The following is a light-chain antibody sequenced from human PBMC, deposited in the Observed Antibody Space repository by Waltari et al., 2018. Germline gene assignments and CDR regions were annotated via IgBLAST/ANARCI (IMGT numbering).Light chain of an antibody. CDR2: KAS. Sequence: CRASQSISNELAWYHQKPGKAPKPLIYKASTLERGVPSRFSGSGAGTEFTLTISSLQPDDFATYYCQQYNSYSLLTFGGGTKVEIK. V-gene: IGKV1-5*03. CDR3: QQYNSYSLLT. CDR1: QSISNE. J-gene: IGKJ4*01.